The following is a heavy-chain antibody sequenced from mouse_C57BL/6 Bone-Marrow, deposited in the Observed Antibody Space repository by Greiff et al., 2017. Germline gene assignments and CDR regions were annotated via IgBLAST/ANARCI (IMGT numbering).Heavy chain of an antibody. J-gene: IGHJ4*01. D-gene: IGHD1-1*01. V-gene: IGHV1-55*01. CDR1: GYTFTSYW. CDR3: ARRGYGSSYVYAMDY. Sequence: QVQLQQPGAELVKPGASVKMSCKASGYTFTSYWITWVKQRPGQGLEWIGDIYPGSGSTNYNEKFKSKATLTVDTSSSPAYMQLSSLTSEDSAVYYCARRGYGSSYVYAMDYWGQGTSVTVSS. CDR2: IYPGSGST.